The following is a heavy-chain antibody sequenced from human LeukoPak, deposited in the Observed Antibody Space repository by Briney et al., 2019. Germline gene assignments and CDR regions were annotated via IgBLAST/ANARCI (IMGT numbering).Heavy chain of an antibody. CDR3: ARAPDVGVAAARKQGLYHGMDV. V-gene: IGHV3-30-3*01. D-gene: IGHD6-13*01. CDR1: GFTFSSYA. J-gene: IGHJ6*02. Sequence: GGSLRLSCAASGFTFSSYAMHWVRQAPGKGLEWVAVISYDGSNKYYADSVKGRFTISRDNSKNTLYLQVNSLRAEDTAVYYCARAPDVGVAAARKQGLYHGMDVWGQGTTVTVSS. CDR2: ISYDGSNK.